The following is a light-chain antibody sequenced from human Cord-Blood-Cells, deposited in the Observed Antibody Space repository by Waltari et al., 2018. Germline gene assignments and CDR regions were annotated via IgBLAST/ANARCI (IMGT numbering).Light chain of an antibody. V-gene: IGLV2-14*04. J-gene: IGLJ2*01. Sequence: PGQSITISCTGTSSDVGGYNYVSWYQQHPGKAPKLMIYDVSNRPSGVSNRFSGSKSGNTAFLTISVLQAEDEADYYCSSYTSSSTVVFGGGTKLTVL. CDR1: SSDVGGYNY. CDR3: SSYTSSSTVV. CDR2: DVS.